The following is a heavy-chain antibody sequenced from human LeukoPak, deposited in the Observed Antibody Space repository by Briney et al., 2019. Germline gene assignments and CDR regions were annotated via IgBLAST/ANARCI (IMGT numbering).Heavy chain of an antibody. CDR3: ARDHRGSGSRYYYYYMDV. Sequence: GGSLRLSCAASGFTFSSYWMHWVRQAPGKGLEWVSRINSDGSSTSYADSVKGRFTISRDNAKNTLYLQMNSLRAEDTAVYYCARDHRGSGSRYYYYYMDVWGKGTTVTISS. CDR1: GFTFSSYW. J-gene: IGHJ6*03. D-gene: IGHD3-10*01. V-gene: IGHV3-74*01. CDR2: INSDGSST.